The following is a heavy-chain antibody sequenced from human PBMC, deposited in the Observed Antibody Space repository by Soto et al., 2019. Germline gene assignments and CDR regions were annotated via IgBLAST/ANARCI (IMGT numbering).Heavy chain of an antibody. Sequence: PSETLSVTGTVSGGSISQWAYYWSCIRQPPGKGLEWIGHSYNSGNTYNNAALRRLLTISLCTSKTQFSLNLNSVTAAHTAVYYCASGLYGDKVAQWGQGTLVTVSS. D-gene: IGHD2-21*01. J-gene: IGHJ4*02. CDR2: SYNSGNT. CDR3: ASGLYGDKVAQ. V-gene: IGHV4-30-4*01. CDR1: GGSISQWAYY.